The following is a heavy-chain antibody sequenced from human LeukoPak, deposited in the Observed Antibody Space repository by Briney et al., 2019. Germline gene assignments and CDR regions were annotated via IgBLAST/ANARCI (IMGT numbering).Heavy chain of an antibody. Sequence: GGSLRISCAASAFTFSSYWMTWVRQAPGKGLEWVANIKQDGSAKYYVDSVKGRFTISRDNAKKSLCLQMNSLRAEDTAVYYCARVGMTDPHAFDIWGQGTMVTVSS. CDR3: ARVGMTDPHAFDI. CDR2: IKQDGSAK. V-gene: IGHV3-7*05. D-gene: IGHD1-14*01. J-gene: IGHJ3*02. CDR1: AFTFSSYW.